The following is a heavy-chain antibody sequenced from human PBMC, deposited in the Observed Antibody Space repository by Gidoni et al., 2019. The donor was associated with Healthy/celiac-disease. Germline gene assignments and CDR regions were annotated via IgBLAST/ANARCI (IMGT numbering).Heavy chain of an antibody. J-gene: IGHJ2*01. CDR3: ARHGVRGIAVAYYWYFDL. CDR1: GSSFTSYL. D-gene: IGHD6-19*01. Sequence: EVQLVQSGAEVKKPGESLKISCKGSGSSFTSYLIGWVRQMPGKGLEWVGSIYPGDSDTRYSPSFQGQVTISADKSISTAYLQWSSLKASDTAMYYCARHGVRGIAVAYYWYFDLWGRGTLVTVSS. V-gene: IGHV5-51*01. CDR2: IYPGDSDT.